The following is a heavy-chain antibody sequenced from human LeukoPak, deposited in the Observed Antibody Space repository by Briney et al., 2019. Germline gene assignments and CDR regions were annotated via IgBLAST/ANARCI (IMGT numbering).Heavy chain of an antibody. V-gene: IGHV3-7*04. CDR3: ARDRIQLWSHDY. J-gene: IGHJ4*02. D-gene: IGHD5-18*01. CDR2: IKPDGSDK. CDR1: GFTFSGYW. Sequence: GGSLRLSCAASGFTFSGYWMSWVRQAPGKGLEWVDNIKPDGSDKYYVDSVKGRFTISRENAKNSLYLHMNSLRAEDTAVYCCARDRIQLWSHDYWGQGTLVTVSS.